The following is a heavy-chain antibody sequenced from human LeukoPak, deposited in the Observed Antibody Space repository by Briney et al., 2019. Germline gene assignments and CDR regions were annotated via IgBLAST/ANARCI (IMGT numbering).Heavy chain of an antibody. CDR1: GYTFTGYY. V-gene: IGHV1-2*04. CDR3: ARSPTRYNWNNGNWFDP. CDR2: INPNSGGT. D-gene: IGHD1/OR15-1a*01. J-gene: IGHJ5*02. Sequence: GASVKVSCKASGYTFTGYYMHWVRQAPGQGLEWMGWINPNSGGTNYAQKFQGWVTMTRDTSISTAYMELSSLRSEDTAVYYCARSPTRYNWNNGNWFDPWGQGTLVTVSS.